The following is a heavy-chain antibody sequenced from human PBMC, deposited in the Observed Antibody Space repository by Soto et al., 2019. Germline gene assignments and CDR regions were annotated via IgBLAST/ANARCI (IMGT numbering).Heavy chain of an antibody. Sequence: GGSLRLSCEASGFTLSSSVMHWVRQAPGKRLEWLSVISVDGRNDLHAGAVKGRFTISRDISKNMVYLQMNDLRPDDTAMYFCAKEGHTSGRCGCFNIWGQGTMVTVSS. CDR3: AKEGHTSGRCGCFNI. J-gene: IGHJ3*02. V-gene: IGHV3-30*18. D-gene: IGHD6-19*01. CDR2: ISVDGRND. CDR1: GFTLSSSV.